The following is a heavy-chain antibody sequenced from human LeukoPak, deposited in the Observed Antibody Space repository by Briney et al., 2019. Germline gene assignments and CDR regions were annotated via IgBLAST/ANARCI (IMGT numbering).Heavy chain of an antibody. CDR1: GDSISSYY. D-gene: IGHD3-10*01. Sequence: SETLSLTCTVSGDSISSYYWGWIRQPPGKGLEWIGSIYYSGSTYYNPSLKSRVTISVDTSKNQFSLKLSSVTAADTAVYYCARGGTMVRGVPGYWGQGTLVTVSS. CDR3: ARGGTMVRGVPGY. V-gene: IGHV4-39*07. J-gene: IGHJ4*02. CDR2: IYYSGST.